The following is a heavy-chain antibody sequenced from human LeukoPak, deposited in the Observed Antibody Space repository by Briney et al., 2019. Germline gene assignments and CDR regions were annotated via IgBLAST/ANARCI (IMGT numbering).Heavy chain of an antibody. J-gene: IGHJ4*02. D-gene: IGHD6-19*01. CDR1: GFTFSKYG. CDR3: AKDPSSGWFFDY. Sequence: PGGSLRLSCAASGFTFSKYGMHWVRQAPGKGLEWVAFIRYDGSNKYYADSVKGRFTISRDNSKNTLYLQMNSLRAEDTAVYYCAKDPSSGWFFDYWGQGTLVTVSS. V-gene: IGHV3-30*02. CDR2: IRYDGSNK.